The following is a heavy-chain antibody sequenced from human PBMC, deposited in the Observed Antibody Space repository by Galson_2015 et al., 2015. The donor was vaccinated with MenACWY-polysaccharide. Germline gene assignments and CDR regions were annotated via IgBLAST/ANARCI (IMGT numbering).Heavy chain of an antibody. CDR2: IYWDDDK. CDR3: AHPIFTGWLTEDY. V-gene: IGHV2-5*02. J-gene: IGHJ4*02. Sequence: PALVKPTQTLTLTCNFSGFSLGRTGVSVGWIRQPPGKALEWLALIYWDDDKRYSPSLRRRLTITMDTSKNQVVLTMTDMDPIDTGTYFCAHPIFTGWLTEDYWGQGIPVTVSS. D-gene: IGHD3-9*01. CDR1: GFSLGRTGVS.